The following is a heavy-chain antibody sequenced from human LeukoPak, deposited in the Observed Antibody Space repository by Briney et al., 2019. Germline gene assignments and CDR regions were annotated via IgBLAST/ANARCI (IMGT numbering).Heavy chain of an antibody. D-gene: IGHD6-13*01. CDR3: AGALTSAAAGTFYFDY. Sequence: PGGSLRLSCAASGFTFSSYAMHWVRQAPGKGLEWVAVISYDGSNKYYADSVKGRFTISRDNSKNTLYLQMNSLRAEDTAVYYCAGALTSAAAGTFYFDYWGQGTLVTVSS. J-gene: IGHJ4*02. CDR1: GFTFSSYA. V-gene: IGHV3-30*04. CDR2: ISYDGSNK.